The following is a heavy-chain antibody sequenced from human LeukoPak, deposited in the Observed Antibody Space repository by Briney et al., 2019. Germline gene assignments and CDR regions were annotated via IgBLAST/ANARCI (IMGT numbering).Heavy chain of an antibody. CDR2: INNDGSST. CDR1: GFTFNIYW. V-gene: IGHV3-74*01. J-gene: IGHJ4*02. Sequence: PGGSLRLSCAASGFTFNIYWMHWVRQAPGEGLVWVSRINNDGSSTIYADSVKGRFTFSRDNAKNTLYLQMNSLRAEDTAMYYCAREGGAGEFDYWGQGTLVTVSS. CDR3: AREGGAGEFDY. D-gene: IGHD3-10*01.